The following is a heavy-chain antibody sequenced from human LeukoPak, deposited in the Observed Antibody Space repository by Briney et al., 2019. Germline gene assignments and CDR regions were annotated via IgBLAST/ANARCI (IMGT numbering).Heavy chain of an antibody. V-gene: IGHV4-59*08. D-gene: IGHD6-6*01. CDR1: GGSISSYY. J-gene: IGHJ5*02. Sequence: SETLSLTCTVSGGSISSYYWSWIRQPPGKGLEWIGYIYHTGSTNNNPSLKSRVTISVDTSKNQFSLKLSSVTAADTAVYYCARHVPPVGSSSWFDPWGQGTLVTVSS. CDR3: ARHVPPVGSSSWFDP. CDR2: IYHTGST.